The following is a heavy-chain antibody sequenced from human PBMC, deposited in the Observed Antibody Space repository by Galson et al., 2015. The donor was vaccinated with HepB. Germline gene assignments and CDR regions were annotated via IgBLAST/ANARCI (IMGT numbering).Heavy chain of an antibody. Sequence: SVKVSCKASGYTFTSYGISWVRQAPGQGLGWMGGIIPIFGTANYAQKFQGRVTITADESTSTAYMELSSLRSEDTAVYYCARGGVEGYDYGDYGALDIWGQGTMVTVSS. CDR1: GYTFTSYG. CDR2: IIPIFGTA. J-gene: IGHJ3*02. D-gene: IGHD4-17*01. CDR3: ARGGVEGYDYGDYGALDI. V-gene: IGHV1-69*13.